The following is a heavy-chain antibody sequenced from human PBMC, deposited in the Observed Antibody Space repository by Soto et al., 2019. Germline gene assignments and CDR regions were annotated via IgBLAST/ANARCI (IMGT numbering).Heavy chain of an antibody. J-gene: IGHJ6*02. CDR3: ARGDSTDWSKGGCSFFDKHEMDV. Sequence: ASVKVSCKASGYSFTDYHIHWVRQAPGQGLEWLGRINPKRGGTSTAQKFQGWVTMTTDTSISTAYLELTRLTYDDTAIYYWARGDSTDWSKGGCSFFDKHEMDVWGQGTTVTVSS. CDR2: INPKRGGT. V-gene: IGHV1-2*04. D-gene: IGHD1-26*01. CDR1: GYSFTDYH.